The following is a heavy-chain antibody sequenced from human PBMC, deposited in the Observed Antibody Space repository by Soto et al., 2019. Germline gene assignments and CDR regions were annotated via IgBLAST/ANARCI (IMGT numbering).Heavy chain of an antibody. Sequence: GGSLRLSCAASGCTFSSYAMSWVRQAPGKGLEWVSAISGSGGSTYYADSVKGRFTISRDNSKNTLYLQMNSLRAEDTAVYYCAKDGDYYDSSGYYIGYYYYGMDVWGQGTTVTVSS. CDR3: AKDGDYYDSSGYYIGYYYYGMDV. J-gene: IGHJ6*02. V-gene: IGHV3-23*01. CDR1: GCTFSSYA. CDR2: ISGSGGST. D-gene: IGHD3-22*01.